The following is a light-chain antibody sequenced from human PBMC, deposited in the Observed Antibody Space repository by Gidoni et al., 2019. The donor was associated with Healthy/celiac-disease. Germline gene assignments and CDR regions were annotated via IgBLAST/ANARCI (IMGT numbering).Light chain of an antibody. J-gene: IGKJ1*01. CDR1: QGISNY. V-gene: IGKV1-27*01. Sequence: DIQMTQSPSSLSASVGDRVTITCRPSQGISNYLAWYQQKPGKVPKLLIYAASTWQAGVPSRFSGSGSGTDFTLTISSLQPEDVATYYCQKYNSAPRTFGQGTKVEIK. CDR3: QKYNSAPRT. CDR2: AAS.